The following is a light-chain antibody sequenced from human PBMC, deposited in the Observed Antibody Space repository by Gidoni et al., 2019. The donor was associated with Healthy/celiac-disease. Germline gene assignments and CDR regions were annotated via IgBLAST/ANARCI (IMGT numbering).Light chain of an antibody. Sequence: DIQLTQSPSFLSASVGDRVTITCRASQGISSYLAWYQQKPGKAPKLLIYAASTLQSGVPSRFSGSGSGTEFTLTISSLQPEDFATYYCQQLNSYPRYTFXQXTKLEIK. V-gene: IGKV1-9*01. CDR2: AAS. CDR1: QGISSY. J-gene: IGKJ2*01. CDR3: QQLNSYPRYT.